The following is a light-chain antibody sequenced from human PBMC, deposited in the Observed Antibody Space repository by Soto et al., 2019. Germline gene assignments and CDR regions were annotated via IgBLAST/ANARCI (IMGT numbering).Light chain of an antibody. Sequence: DIPMTQSPSTLSASVGDRVTITCRASQSISSWLAWYQQKPGKAPKLLIYKASSLESGVPSRFSGSESGTEFTLTISSLQPDDFATYYCQQYNSYLALTFGGGNKVEIK. CDR3: QQYNSYLALT. CDR1: QSISSW. J-gene: IGKJ4*01. CDR2: KAS. V-gene: IGKV1-5*03.